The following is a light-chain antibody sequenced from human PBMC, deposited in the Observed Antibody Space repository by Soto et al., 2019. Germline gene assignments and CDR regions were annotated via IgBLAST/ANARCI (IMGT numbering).Light chain of an antibody. CDR2: AAS. Sequence: DIQMTQSPSSLSASVGDRVTITCRASQSISIRLNWYQQHPGRAPKLLIYAASSLQSGVPSRFSGSGSGTEFTLTISSLQPEDYASYYCQKSFNTPVSFGGGTXL. J-gene: IGKJ4*01. V-gene: IGKV1-39*01. CDR1: QSISIR. CDR3: QKSFNTPVS.